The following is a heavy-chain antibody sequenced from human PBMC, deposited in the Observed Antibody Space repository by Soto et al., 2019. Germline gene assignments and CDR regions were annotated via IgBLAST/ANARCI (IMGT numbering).Heavy chain of an antibody. J-gene: IGHJ4*02. CDR1: GGSISSGGYY. CDR3: ARSSRHIVVF. CDR2: IYYSGST. Sequence: QVQLQESGPGLVKPSQTLSLTCTVSGGSISSGGYYWSWIRQHPGKGLEWIGYIYYSGSTYYNPSLQSRVTISLDPSMIQFSLELSSGTAADTAVYYWARSSRHIVVFWGQGTLVTVSS. D-gene: IGHD2-21*01. V-gene: IGHV4-31*03.